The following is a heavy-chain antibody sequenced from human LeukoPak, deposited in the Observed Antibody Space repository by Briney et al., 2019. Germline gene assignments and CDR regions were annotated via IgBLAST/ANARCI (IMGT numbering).Heavy chain of an antibody. CDR2: IYYSGST. CDR3: ARDQRFLEWMTNWFDP. CDR1: GGSISSSYY. Sequence: PSETLSLTCTVSGGSISSSYYWGWIRQPPGKGMEWIGRIYYSGSTYYNPSLKSRVTISVDTSKNQVSLKLSSVTAADTAAYYCARDQRFLEWMTNWFDPWGQGTLVTVSS. J-gene: IGHJ5*02. D-gene: IGHD3-3*01. V-gene: IGHV4-39*07.